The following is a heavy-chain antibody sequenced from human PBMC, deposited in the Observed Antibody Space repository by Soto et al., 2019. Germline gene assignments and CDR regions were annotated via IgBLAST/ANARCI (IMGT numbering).Heavy chain of an antibody. Sequence: GGSLRLSCAASGFTVSSNYMSWVRQAPGKGLEWVSVIYGDGRTYYADSVKGRFTISRDNSKNTVYLQMNSLRAEDAAVYYCARRIAVTGSSYFDSWGQGTLVTVSS. J-gene: IGHJ4*02. CDR3: ARRIAVTGSSYFDS. V-gene: IGHV3-66*01. CDR2: IYGDGRT. D-gene: IGHD6-19*01. CDR1: GFTVSSNY.